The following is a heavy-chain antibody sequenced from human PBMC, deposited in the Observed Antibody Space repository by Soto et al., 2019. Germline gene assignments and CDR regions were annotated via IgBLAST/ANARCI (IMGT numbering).Heavy chain of an antibody. CDR1: GYTFTSHG. V-gene: IGHV1-18*04. Sequence: QAQLVQSGGEVKKPGASVKVSCKASGYTFTSHGITWVRQAPGQGLEWMGWISAYNSNKNYAQNLQGRVTMTTDTSTGTAYMALRSLGSDDTAMYYWARDSGDYGLYYYCLDGWGQGTTVTVSS. J-gene: IGHJ6*02. CDR3: ARDSGDYGLYYYCLDG. CDR2: ISAYNSNK. D-gene: IGHD4-17*01.